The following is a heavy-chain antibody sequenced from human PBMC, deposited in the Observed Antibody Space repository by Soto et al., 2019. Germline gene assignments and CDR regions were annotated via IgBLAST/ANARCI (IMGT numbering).Heavy chain of an antibody. Sequence: PGGSLRLSCAASGFTFSDYYMSWIRQAPGKGLEWVSYISSSGNTYYADSVKGRFTISRDNSKNTLYLQMSSLRAEDTAVYYCAKRKYRPSTTCFDYWGQGTLVTVSS. J-gene: IGHJ4*02. CDR3: AKRKYRPSTTCFDY. D-gene: IGHD2-2*01. CDR2: ISSSGNT. V-gene: IGHV3-11*04. CDR1: GFTFSDYY.